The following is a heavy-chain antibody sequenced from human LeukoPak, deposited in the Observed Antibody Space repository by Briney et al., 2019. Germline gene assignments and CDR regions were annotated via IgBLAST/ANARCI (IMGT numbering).Heavy chain of an antibody. Sequence: PGGSLRLSCAASGFTFSDYYMSWIRQAPGKGLEWVSYISISSSYTNYVDSVKGRFTISRDNAKNSLYLQMNSLRAEDTAVYYCAREGPDCSGGSCYSGAIYWGQGTLVTVSS. V-gene: IGHV3-11*05. CDR3: AREGPDCSGGSCYSGAIY. J-gene: IGHJ4*02. CDR1: GFTFSDYY. CDR2: ISISSSYT. D-gene: IGHD2-15*01.